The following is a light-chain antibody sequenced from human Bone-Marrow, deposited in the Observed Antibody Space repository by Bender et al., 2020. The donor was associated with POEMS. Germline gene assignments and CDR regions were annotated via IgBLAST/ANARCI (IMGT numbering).Light chain of an antibody. CDR1: NSNIGTNA. Sequence: QSVLTQPPSASGTPGQRVTISCSGSNSNIGTNAVNWYQQFPGTAPKLLIYRDNQRPSGVPDRFYAFKSGPSASLAISGLQSEDGADYYCAAWDAGLSGGVFGGGTKLTVL. V-gene: IGLV1-44*01. CDR2: RDN. J-gene: IGLJ3*02. CDR3: AAWDAGLSGGV.